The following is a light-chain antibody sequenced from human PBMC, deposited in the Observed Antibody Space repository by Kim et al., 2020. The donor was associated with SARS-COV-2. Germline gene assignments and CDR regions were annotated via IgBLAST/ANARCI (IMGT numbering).Light chain of an antibody. Sequence: SPGERATLSRRASQSVSSNYLAWYQKKPGQAPRLLIYGASSRATGIPDRFSGSGSGTDFTLTITRLEPEDFAVYYCQQYSSSPATFGQGTKVDIK. CDR3: QQYSSSPAT. CDR2: GAS. V-gene: IGKV3-20*01. CDR1: QSVSSNY. J-gene: IGKJ1*01.